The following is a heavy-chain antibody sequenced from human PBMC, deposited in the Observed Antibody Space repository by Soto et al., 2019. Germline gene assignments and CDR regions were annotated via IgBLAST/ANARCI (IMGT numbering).Heavy chain of an antibody. V-gene: IGHV4-34*01. CDR3: ARGSGIVALPGELEDVNYDY. J-gene: IGHJ4*02. CDR2: INESGST. CDR1: GQSFSGHS. D-gene: IGHD1-1*01. Sequence: QVQLQQWGAGLVKPSETLSLSCAVYGQSFSGHSWAWIRQPPGKGLEWIGEINESGSTYYNPSLKSRVTISTDTSKKQFSLKLSSVSAAATAAYFCARGSGIVALPGELEDVNYDYWGEGTLVNVSS.